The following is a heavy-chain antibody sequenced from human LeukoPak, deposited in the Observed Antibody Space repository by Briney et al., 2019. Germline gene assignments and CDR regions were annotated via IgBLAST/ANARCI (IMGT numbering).Heavy chain of an antibody. CDR1: GFTFSNYA. D-gene: IGHD3-10*01. Sequence: GGSLRLSCATSGFTFSNYAMNWVRQAPGKGLEWVSAISGVGSSIYYTDSVRGRFTISRDNSENTLYLHMNSLRAEDTAVYYCAKSLRFEDYTNLPFDYWGQGTVVTVSS. CDR3: AKSLRFEDYTNLPFDY. CDR2: ISGVGSSI. J-gene: IGHJ4*02. V-gene: IGHV3-23*01.